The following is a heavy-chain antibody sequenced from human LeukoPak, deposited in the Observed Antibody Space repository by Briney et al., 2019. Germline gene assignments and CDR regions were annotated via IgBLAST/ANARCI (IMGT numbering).Heavy chain of an antibody. J-gene: IGHJ4*02. V-gene: IGHV3-30*18. CDR1: GFTFSSYG. CDR3: AKDGDYSGYFDY. CDR2: ISYDGSNK. D-gene: IGHD4-17*01. Sequence: PGRSLRLSCAASGFTFSSYGMHWVRQAPGKGLEWVAVISYDGSNKYYADSVKGRFTISRDNSKNTLYLQMNSLRAEDTAVYYCAKDGDYSGYFDYWGQGTLVTVSS.